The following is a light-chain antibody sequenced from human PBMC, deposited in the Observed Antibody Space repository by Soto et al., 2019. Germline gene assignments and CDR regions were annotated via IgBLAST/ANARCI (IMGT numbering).Light chain of an antibody. J-gene: IGLJ2*01. V-gene: IGLV2-11*01. CDR3: CSYAGSYTWV. CDR1: SSDVGAYDY. CDR2: DVT. Sequence: QSALTQPRSVSESPGQSVTISCTGTSSDVGAYDYVSWYQQHPGKAPQLMIYDVTKRPSGVPHRFSGSRSGNTASLTISGLQAEDDADYYCCSYAGSYTWVFGGGTKVTVL.